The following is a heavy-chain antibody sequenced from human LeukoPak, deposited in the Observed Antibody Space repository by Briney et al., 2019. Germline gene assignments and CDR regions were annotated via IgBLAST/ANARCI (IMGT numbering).Heavy chain of an antibody. CDR3: ARDRVYDSSGYYFGAFDI. J-gene: IGHJ3*02. CDR2: ISSSGSTI. CDR1: GFTFSDYY. D-gene: IGHD3-22*01. V-gene: IGHV3-11*04. Sequence: GGSLRLSCAASGFTFSDYYMSWIRQAPGKGLEWVSYISSSGSTIYYADSVKGRFTISRDNAKNSLYLQMNSLRAEDTAVYYCARDRVYDSSGYYFGAFDIWGQGTMVTVSS.